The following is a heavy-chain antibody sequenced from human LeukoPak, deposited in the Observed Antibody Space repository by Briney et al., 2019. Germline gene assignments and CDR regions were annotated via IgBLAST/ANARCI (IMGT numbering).Heavy chain of an antibody. J-gene: IGHJ3*02. CDR2: IYHSGST. CDR1: GGSISSGNW. CDR3: VRGHLVGGWFKYDAFDI. Sequence: PSETLSLTCAVSGGSISSGNWWSWIRQPPGKGLEWIGYIYHSGSTSYNPSLKSRVTISLDTSKKHFSLKLSSVTAADTAIYYCVRGHLVGGWFKYDAFDIWGQGTMVTVSS. D-gene: IGHD6-19*01. V-gene: IGHV4-61*03.